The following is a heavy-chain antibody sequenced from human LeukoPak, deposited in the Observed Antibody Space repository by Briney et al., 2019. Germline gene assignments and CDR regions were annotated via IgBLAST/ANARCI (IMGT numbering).Heavy chain of an antibody. J-gene: IGHJ4*02. V-gene: IGHV3-30*03. CDR1: GFTFSSYG. CDR2: ISYDGSNK. CDR3: ASVDLVVAATFDY. D-gene: IGHD2-15*01. Sequence: GGSLRLSCAASGFTFSSYGMHWVRQAPGKGLEWVAVISYDGSNKYYADSVKGRFTISRDNSKNTLYLQMNSLRAEDTAVYYCASVDLVVAATFDYWGQGTLVTVSS.